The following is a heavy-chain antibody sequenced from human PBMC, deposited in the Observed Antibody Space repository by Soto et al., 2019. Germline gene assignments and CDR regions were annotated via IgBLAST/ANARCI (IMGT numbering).Heavy chain of an antibody. Sequence: SVKVSCKASGGTFSSYAISWVRQAPGQGLEWMGGIIPIFGTANYAQKFQGRVTITADESTSTAYMELSSLRSEDTAVYYCAREQVASSSSSGVGMDVWGQGTTVTVSS. D-gene: IGHD6-6*01. J-gene: IGHJ6*02. V-gene: IGHV1-69*13. CDR1: GGTFSSYA. CDR3: AREQVASSSSSGVGMDV. CDR2: IIPIFGTA.